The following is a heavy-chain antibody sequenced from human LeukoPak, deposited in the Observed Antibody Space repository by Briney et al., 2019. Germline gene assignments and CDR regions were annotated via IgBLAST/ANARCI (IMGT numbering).Heavy chain of an antibody. CDR1: GGTFGSYA. V-gene: IGHV1-69*13. Sequence: SVKVSCKASGGTFGSYAISWVRQAPGQGLEWMGGIIPIFGTANYAQKFQGRVTITADESTSTAYMELSRLRSEDTAVYYCAREGRRDGYNLPFDYWGQGTLVTVSS. D-gene: IGHD5-24*01. CDR2: IIPIFGTA. J-gene: IGHJ4*02. CDR3: AREGRRDGYNLPFDY.